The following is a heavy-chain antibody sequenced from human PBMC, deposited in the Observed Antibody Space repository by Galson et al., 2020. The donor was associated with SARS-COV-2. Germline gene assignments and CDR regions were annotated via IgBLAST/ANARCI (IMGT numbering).Heavy chain of an antibody. CDR2: IYWNSGSI. J-gene: IGHJ3*02. D-gene: IGHD3-10*01. CDR3: VKDIWSFDAFDI. CDR1: GFTFDEYA. V-gene: IGHV3-9*01. Sequence: SLKISCAASGFTFDEYAMHLIRQAPGKGLEWVSGIYWNSGSIGYADSVKGRFTISRDNAKNSLYLQMNSLRAEDTALYYCVKDIWSFDAFDIWGQGTMVTVSS.